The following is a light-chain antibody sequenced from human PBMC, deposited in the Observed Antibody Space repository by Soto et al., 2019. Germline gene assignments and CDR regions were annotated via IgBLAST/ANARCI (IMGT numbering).Light chain of an antibody. CDR2: RNN. J-gene: IGLJ1*01. Sequence: QSALAQPPSASGSPGQTVTISCSVSSTNIGSSYVYWYQQLPGTAPKLLIYRNNQRPSGVPDRFSGSKSGTSASLAISGLRSEDEADYYCGAWDDSLSPYVFGTGTKVTVL. CDR1: STNIGSSY. V-gene: IGLV1-47*01. CDR3: GAWDDSLSPYV.